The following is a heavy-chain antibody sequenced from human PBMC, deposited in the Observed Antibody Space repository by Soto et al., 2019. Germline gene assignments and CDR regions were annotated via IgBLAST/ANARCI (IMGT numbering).Heavy chain of an antibody. CDR1: GLTFCTYA. V-gene: IGHV3-23*01. J-gene: IGHJ4*02. CDR3: AKRRSGYAPFDY. Sequence: PGGSVRLSCAASGLTFCTYAVNWVRQAPGKGPEWVSRSGSGGGTYYADSVKGRFTVSRDNSKNTLFLHMCSLRAVFTAVYYCAKRRSGYAPFDYRGQGTPVTVSS. CDR2: SGSGGGT. D-gene: IGHD5-12*01.